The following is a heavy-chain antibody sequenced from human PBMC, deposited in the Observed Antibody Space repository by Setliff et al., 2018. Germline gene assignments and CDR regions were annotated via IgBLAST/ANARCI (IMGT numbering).Heavy chain of an antibody. CDR2: IKEDGSEK. CDR3: ARDRWKVIVNRGDDAFDL. J-gene: IGHJ3*01. CDR1: RFTFSNYW. Sequence: GESLKISCAASRFTFSNYWMSWVRQAPGKGLEWVANIKEDGSEKYYVDSVKGRFTISRDNAKNSLDLQMNNLRDEDTAVYYCARDRWKVIVNRGDDAFDLWGQGTMVTVSS. V-gene: IGHV3-7*01. D-gene: IGHD3-22*01.